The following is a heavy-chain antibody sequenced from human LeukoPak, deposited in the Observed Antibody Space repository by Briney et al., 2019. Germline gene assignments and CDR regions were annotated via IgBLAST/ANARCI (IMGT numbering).Heavy chain of an antibody. J-gene: IGHJ4*02. V-gene: IGHV3-11*06. CDR1: GFTFSDCY. Sequence: GGSLRLSCAASGFTFSDCYMSWIRQAPGKGLEWVSYISSSSSYTNYADSVKGRFTISRDNAKNSLYLQMNSLRAEDTAVYYCAGGGPRNYFDYWGQGTLVTVSS. CDR3: AGGGPRNYFDY. CDR2: ISSSSSYT.